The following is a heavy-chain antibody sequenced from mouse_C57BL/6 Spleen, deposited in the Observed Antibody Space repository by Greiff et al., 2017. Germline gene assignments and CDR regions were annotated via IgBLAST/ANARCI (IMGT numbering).Heavy chain of an antibody. Sequence: QLQQSGTVLARPGASVKMSCKTSGYTFTSYWMHWVKQRPGQGLEWIGAIYPGNSDTSYNQKFKGKAKLTAVTSASTAYMELSSLTNEDSAVYYCTGSNRPFYYAMDYWGQGTSVTVSS. CDR1: GYTFTSYW. CDR2: IYPGNSDT. D-gene: IGHD2-5*01. V-gene: IGHV1-5*01. J-gene: IGHJ4*01. CDR3: TGSNRPFYYAMDY.